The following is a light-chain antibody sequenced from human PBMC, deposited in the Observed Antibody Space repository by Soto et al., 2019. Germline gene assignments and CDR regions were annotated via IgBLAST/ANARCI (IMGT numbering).Light chain of an antibody. V-gene: IGKV3-20*01. CDR2: GAS. CDR1: QSVSSSY. Sequence: EIVLTQSPGTLSLSPGERATLSCRASQSVSSSYLAWYQQKPGQAPRLLIYGASSRATGIPDRFSGSGSGTDFTLTISRLEPEDFAVYYCQQFGTSPWTSGQGTNVEI. CDR3: QQFGTSPWT. J-gene: IGKJ1*01.